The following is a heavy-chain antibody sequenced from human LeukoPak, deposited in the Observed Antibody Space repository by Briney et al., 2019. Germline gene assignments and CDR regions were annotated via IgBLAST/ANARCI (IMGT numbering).Heavy chain of an antibody. CDR3: ARGASGYDRGPWSD. V-gene: IGHV4-59*01. CDR2: IYYSGSS. J-gene: IGHJ4*02. Sequence: SETLSLTCTVSGGSISRYYWSWIRQPPGKGLEWIGYIYYSGSSNYNPSLKSRVTISVDTSKNQFSLNLSSVTAADTAVYYCARGASGYDRGPWSDWGQGTLVTVSS. CDR1: GGSISRYY. D-gene: IGHD5-12*01.